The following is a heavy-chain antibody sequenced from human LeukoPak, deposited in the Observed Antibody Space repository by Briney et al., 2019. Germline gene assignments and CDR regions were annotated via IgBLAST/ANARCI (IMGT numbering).Heavy chain of an antibody. CDR2: IYYSGST. D-gene: IGHD3-10*01. CDR3: AAGKKDYFDY. V-gene: IGHV4-59*01. J-gene: IGHJ4*02. CDR1: GGSISSYY. Sequence: SETLSLTCTVSGGSISSYYWSWIRQPPGKGLEWIGYIYYSGSTNYNPSLKSRVTISVDTSKNQFSLKLSSVTAADTAVYYCAAGKKDYFDYWGQGTLVTVSS.